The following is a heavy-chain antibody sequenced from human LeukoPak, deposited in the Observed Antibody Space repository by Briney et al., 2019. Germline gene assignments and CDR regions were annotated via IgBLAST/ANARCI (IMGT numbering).Heavy chain of an antibody. CDR1: GFTFSSYW. D-gene: IGHD5-18*01. Sequence: GGSLRLSCAASGFTFSSYWMSWVRQAPGKGLEWVANIKQDGSEKYYVDSVKGRFTISRDNAKNSLYLQMNSLRAEDTAVYYCARAGGYSYGWSIYYFDYWGQGTLVTISS. V-gene: IGHV3-7*01. CDR3: ARAGGYSYGWSIYYFDY. CDR2: IKQDGSEK. J-gene: IGHJ4*02.